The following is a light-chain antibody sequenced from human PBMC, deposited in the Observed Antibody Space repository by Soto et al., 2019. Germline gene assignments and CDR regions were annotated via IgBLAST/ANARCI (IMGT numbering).Light chain of an antibody. CDR2: GNS. CDR3: LSYDSSLSGWV. J-gene: IGLJ3*02. V-gene: IGLV1-40*01. Sequence: QSVLTQPPSVSGAPGQRVTISCTGSSSNIGAGYDVHWYQQLPGTAPKLLIYGNSNRPSGVPDRFYGSKSGTSASLAITGLQAEDEADYYCLSYDSSLSGWVFGGGTKVTVL. CDR1: SSNIGAGYD.